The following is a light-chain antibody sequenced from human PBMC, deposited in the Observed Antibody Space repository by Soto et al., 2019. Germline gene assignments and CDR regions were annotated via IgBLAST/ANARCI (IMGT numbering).Light chain of an antibody. CDR2: AVS. CDR1: QSVRNN. CDR3: QQYNNWPPIT. Sequence: EIVMTQSPVTLSVSPGEGATLLCRASQSVRNNLAWYQQKPGLAPRLLIYAVSTRATGVPARFSGNGSETEFTLTISGLQSDDFAVYYCQQYNNWPPITFGQGTRLEIK. J-gene: IGKJ5*01. V-gene: IGKV3-15*01.